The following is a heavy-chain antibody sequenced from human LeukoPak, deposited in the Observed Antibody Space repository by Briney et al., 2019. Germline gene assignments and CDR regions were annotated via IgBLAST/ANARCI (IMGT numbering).Heavy chain of an antibody. CDR2: IRSKANSYAT. Sequence: PGGSLRLSCAASGFTFSGSAMHWVRQASGKGLEWVGRIRSKANSYATAYAASVKGRFTISRDDSKNTAYLQMNSLRAEDTAVYYCAKDGSYDFWSGYYPFDYWGQGTPVTVSS. D-gene: IGHD3-3*01. V-gene: IGHV3-73*01. CDR1: GFTFSGSA. J-gene: IGHJ4*02. CDR3: AKDGSYDFWSGYYPFDY.